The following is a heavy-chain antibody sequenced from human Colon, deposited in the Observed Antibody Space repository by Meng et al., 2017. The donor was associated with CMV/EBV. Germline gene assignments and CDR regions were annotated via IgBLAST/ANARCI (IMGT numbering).Heavy chain of an antibody. Sequence: SLKISCAASGFTFDDSAMHWVRQTPGTGLEWVSGISWNSGVVGYAVSVKGRFTVSRDNAKKSLYLQMNSLRPEDTARYYCVKDSRDFGSGLNPYHFDSRGQGTLVTVSS. CDR1: GFTFDDSA. V-gene: IGHV3-9*01. D-gene: IGHD3-10*01. J-gene: IGHJ4*02. CDR2: ISWNSGVV. CDR3: VKDSRDFGSGLNPYHFDS.